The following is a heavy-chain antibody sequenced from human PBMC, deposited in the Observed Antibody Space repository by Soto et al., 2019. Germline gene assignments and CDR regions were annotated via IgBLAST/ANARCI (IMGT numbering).Heavy chain of an antibody. CDR3: AKDPPSPWTANWVDP. CDR2: ISSSGGSR. V-gene: IGHV3-23*01. J-gene: IGHJ5*02. Sequence: EEQVSESGGALVQPGGSLRLSCAASGFNFNTFAMSWIRQAPCKGLEWVSHISSSGGSRDYSDSVRGRFTISRDNSKNVLFRQMNSLRADDTATYYCAKDPPSPWTANWVDPWGKGTLVTVSS. CDR1: GFNFNTFA. D-gene: IGHD1-1*01.